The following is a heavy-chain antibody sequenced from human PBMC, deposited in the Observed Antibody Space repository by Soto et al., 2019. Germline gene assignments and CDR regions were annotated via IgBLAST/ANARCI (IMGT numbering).Heavy chain of an antibody. Sequence: PGGSLRLSCAASGFTFSSYAMFWVRQAPGKGLEYVSAISSIGDRTYYANSVKGRFTTSRDNSKNTLYLQMGSLRAEDMAVYYCARGSGSGNYYNGWFDPWGQGTLVTVSS. CDR3: ARGSGSGNYYNGWFDP. J-gene: IGHJ5*02. CDR2: ISSIGDRT. CDR1: GFTFSSYA. V-gene: IGHV3-64*01. D-gene: IGHD1-26*01.